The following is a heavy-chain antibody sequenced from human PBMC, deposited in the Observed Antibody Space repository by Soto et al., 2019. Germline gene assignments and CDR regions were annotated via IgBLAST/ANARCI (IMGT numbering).Heavy chain of an antibody. Sequence: GSLRLSCAASGFTVTSSYMTWVRQAPGKGLEWVSVIYGAGSTYYADSVKGRFTISRDNSKNTLYLQMNSLRAEDTAVYYCAKHLWFGELYDYWGQGTLVTVSS. D-gene: IGHD3-10*01. CDR2: IYGAGST. CDR1: GFTVTSSY. V-gene: IGHV3-66*01. J-gene: IGHJ4*02. CDR3: AKHLWFGELYDY.